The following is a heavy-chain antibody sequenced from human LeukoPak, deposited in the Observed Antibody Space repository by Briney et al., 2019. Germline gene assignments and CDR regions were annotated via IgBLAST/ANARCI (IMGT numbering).Heavy chain of an antibody. V-gene: IGHV4-34*01. J-gene: IGHJ4*02. CDR3: ARRLVDSGASQVSDD. Sequence: SETLSLTCAVYSGSFSGYYWSWIRQPPGKGLEWIGEINDSGSVNCNPSLKNRVTLSVDTSKNQFSLRLSSVAAADTAVYYCARRLVDSGASQVSDDWGQGTLVAVSS. CDR2: INDSGSV. D-gene: IGHD2-15*01. CDR1: SGSFSGYY.